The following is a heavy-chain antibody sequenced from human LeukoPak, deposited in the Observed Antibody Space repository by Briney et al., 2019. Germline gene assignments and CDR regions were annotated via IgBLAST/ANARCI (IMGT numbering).Heavy chain of an antibody. CDR2: IWYDGSNE. D-gene: IGHD1-26*01. CDR3: ARVATGATTSNYFYYYMDV. CDR1: GFTFSTSV. V-gene: IGHV3-33*01. J-gene: IGHJ6*03. Sequence: GGSLRLSCAASGFTFSTSVIHWVRQAPGKGLEWVAVIWYDGSNEYYADSVKGRFTISRDNAKNSLYLQMDSLRAEDTAVYYCARVATGATTSNYFYYYMDVWGRGTTVTVSS.